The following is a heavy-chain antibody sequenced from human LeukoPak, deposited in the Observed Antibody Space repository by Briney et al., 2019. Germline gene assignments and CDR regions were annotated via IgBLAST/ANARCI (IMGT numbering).Heavy chain of an antibody. J-gene: IGHJ4*02. D-gene: IGHD5-24*01. Sequence: GGSLRLSCAASGFTFSSYGMHWVRQAPGKGLEWVAFIRYDGSNKYYADSVKGRFTISRDNSKNTLYLQMNSLRAEDTAVYYCAKDRGLRLDFGDGYNFPDYWGQGTLVTVSS. CDR2: IRYDGSNK. CDR1: GFTFSSYG. CDR3: AKDRGLRLDFGDGYNFPDY. V-gene: IGHV3-30*02.